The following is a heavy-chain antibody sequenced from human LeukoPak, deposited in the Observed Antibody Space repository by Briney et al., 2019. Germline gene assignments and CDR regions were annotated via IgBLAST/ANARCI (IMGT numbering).Heavy chain of an antibody. J-gene: IGHJ4*02. D-gene: IGHD3-22*01. CDR3: AKFPSEYYFDSSGYYPHY. CDR1: GFIFSSYA. V-gene: IGHV3-23*01. Sequence: GGPLRLSCAASGFIFSSYAMSWVRQAPGKGLQWVSAISGSGGSTYYADSVKGRFTISRDNAKNTLYLQMNSLRAGDTAVYYCAKFPSEYYFDSSGYYPHYWGQGTLVTVSS. CDR2: ISGSGGST.